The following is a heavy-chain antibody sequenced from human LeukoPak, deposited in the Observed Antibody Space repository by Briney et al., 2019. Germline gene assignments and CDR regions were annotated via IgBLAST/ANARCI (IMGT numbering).Heavy chain of an antibody. CDR2: IYYSGST. V-gene: IGHV4-59*01. CDR1: GGSISSYY. D-gene: IGHD3-3*01. CDR3: ARDRGRGVIDN. J-gene: IGHJ4*02. Sequence: SETLSLTCTVSGGSISSYYCSWIRQPPGKGLEWIGYIYYSGSTNYNPSLKSRVTISVDTSKNQFSLKLSSVTAADTAVYYCARDRGRGVIDNWGRGTLVTVSS.